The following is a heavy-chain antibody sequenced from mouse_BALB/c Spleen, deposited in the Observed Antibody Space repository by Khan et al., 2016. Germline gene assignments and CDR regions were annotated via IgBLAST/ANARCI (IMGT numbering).Heavy chain of an antibody. Sequence: VELVESGAELAKPGASVKMSCKASGYTFTSYWMHWVKQRPGQGLEWIGYINPSTGYTEYNQKFTDKATWTADKSSSTAYMQLSSLTSEDSAVYYCASYYGSSYYAMDYGGQGTSVTVSS. D-gene: IGHD1-1*01. CDR2: INPSTGYT. CDR3: ASYYGSSYYAMDY. CDR1: GYTFTSYW. J-gene: IGHJ4*01. V-gene: IGHV1-7*01.